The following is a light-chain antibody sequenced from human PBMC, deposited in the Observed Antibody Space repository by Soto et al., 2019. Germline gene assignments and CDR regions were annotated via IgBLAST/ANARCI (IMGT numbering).Light chain of an antibody. J-gene: IGLJ3*02. V-gene: IGLV1-44*01. CDR2: SNN. CDR3: PAWKASLNWV. Sequence: QSVLTEPPSASGTPGQRVTISCSGSSSNIGSNTVNWYQQLPGTAPKLLIYSNNQRPSGVPDRFSGSKSGTSASLAISGLHSENEANYYLPAWKASLNWVFGEGPSSPS. CDR1: SSNIGSNT.